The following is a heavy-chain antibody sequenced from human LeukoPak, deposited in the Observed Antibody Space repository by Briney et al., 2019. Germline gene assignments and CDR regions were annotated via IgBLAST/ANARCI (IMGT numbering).Heavy chain of an antibody. J-gene: IGHJ4*02. V-gene: IGHV3-21*01. CDR2: ISSSSSYI. D-gene: IGHD6-6*01. CDR1: GFTFRDYG. CDR3: ARDSLHPSSLHYYFDY. Sequence: GGSLRLSCVGSGFTFRDYGMHWVRQAPGKGLQWVSSISSSSSYIYYADSVKGRFTISRDNAKNSLYLQMSSLRAEDTAVYYCARDSLHPSSLHYYFDYWGQGTLVTASS.